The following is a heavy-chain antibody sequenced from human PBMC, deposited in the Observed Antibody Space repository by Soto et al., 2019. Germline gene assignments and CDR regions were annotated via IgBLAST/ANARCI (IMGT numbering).Heavy chain of an antibody. Sequence: GSLRLSCAASGFTFSSYAMSWVRQAPGKGLEWVSAIRGSGGSTYYADSVKGRFTISRDNSKNTLYLQMNSLRAEDTAVYYCDGSIAPPGTEWFDPRGQGTLGTGSS. J-gene: IGHJ5*02. CDR2: IRGSGGST. CDR1: GFTFSSYA. V-gene: IGHV3-23*01. D-gene: IGHD6-13*01. CDR3: DGSIAPPGTEWFDP.